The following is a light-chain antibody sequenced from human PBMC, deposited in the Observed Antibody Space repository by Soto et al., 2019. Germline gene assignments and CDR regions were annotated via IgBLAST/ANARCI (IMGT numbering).Light chain of an antibody. Sequence: IQLTQSPSSLSASVGDRVTITCRASQGISIYLAWYQQKPGKVPKLLIYAASTLQSGVPSRFSGSGSGTDFTLTTSSLQPEDFASYYCQQLNSYTFGGGTKVEIK. V-gene: IGKV1-9*01. CDR3: QQLNSYT. J-gene: IGKJ4*01. CDR1: QGISIY. CDR2: AAS.